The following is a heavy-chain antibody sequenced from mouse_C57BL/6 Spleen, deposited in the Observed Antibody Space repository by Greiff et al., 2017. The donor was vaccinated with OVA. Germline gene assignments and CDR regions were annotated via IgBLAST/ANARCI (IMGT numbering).Heavy chain of an antibody. Sequence: VQLQQSGAELVKPGASVKLSCKASGYTFTSYWMHWVKQRPGQGLEWIGMIHPNSGSTNYNEKFKSKATLTVDKSSSTAYMQLSSLTSEDSAVYYCARGLRGDGFAYWGQGTLVTVSA. CDR3: ARGLRGDGFAY. V-gene: IGHV1-64*01. CDR1: GYTFTSYW. CDR2: IHPNSGST. D-gene: IGHD2-4*01. J-gene: IGHJ3*01.